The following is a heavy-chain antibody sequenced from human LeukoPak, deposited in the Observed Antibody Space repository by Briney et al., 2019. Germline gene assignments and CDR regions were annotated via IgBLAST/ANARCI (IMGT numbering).Heavy chain of an antibody. J-gene: IGHJ6*03. D-gene: IGHD2-2*01. CDR2: ITHTGNT. V-gene: IGHV4-34*01. CDR3: ARGNLVVVAAANRAHSYMDV. CDR1: GGSFSGYH. Sequence: SETLSLTCALYGGSFSGYHWTWIRQPPGKGLEWIGEITHTGNTNHNPSLKSRVTISADTSKTQFSLKLSSVTAADTAVYYCARGNLVVVAAANRAHSYMDVWAKGTTVTVSS.